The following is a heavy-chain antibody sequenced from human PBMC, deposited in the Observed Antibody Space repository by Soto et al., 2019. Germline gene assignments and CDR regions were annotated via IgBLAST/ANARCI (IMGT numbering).Heavy chain of an antibody. D-gene: IGHD4-4*01. Sequence: EVQLLESGGGLVQPGGSLRLSCAASGFTFNAYAMTWVRQAPGKGLEWVSAIGGSGGNRYYAASVKGRFTISRDNSKDTLDLQMNRLRVEDTAVYYCVRVASDYINSVDHWGQGILVTVSS. CDR2: IGGSGGNR. CDR3: VRVASDYINSVDH. CDR1: GFTFNAYA. V-gene: IGHV3-23*01. J-gene: IGHJ4*02.